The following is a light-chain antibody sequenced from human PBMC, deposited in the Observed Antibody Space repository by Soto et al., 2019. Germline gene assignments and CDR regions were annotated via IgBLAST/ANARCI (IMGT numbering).Light chain of an antibody. CDR2: KAS. Sequence: DIQMTQSPSTLSASVGDRVTITCRASQSISSWLAWYQQKPGKAPKLLIYKASSLESGVPSRFSGSGSGTEFTLNISSLQPDDLAAYYCQLYDTYSAFGQGTKVEIK. CDR1: QSISSW. CDR3: QLYDTYSA. J-gene: IGKJ1*01. V-gene: IGKV1-5*03.